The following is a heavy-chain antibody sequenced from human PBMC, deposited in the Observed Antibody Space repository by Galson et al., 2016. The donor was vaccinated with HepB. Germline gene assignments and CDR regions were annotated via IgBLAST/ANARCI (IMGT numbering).Heavy chain of an antibody. CDR2: IWSDGSNK. J-gene: IGHJ6*02. V-gene: IGHV3-33*01. CDR1: GFTFANYA. CDR3: AREVEGLDV. Sequence: SLRLSCAASGFTFANYAMHWVRQAPGKGLEWVALIWSDGSNKYYADSVKGRFTISRDKPKNTLYLQMNSLRAEDTAVYYCAREVEGLDVWGQGTTVTVSS.